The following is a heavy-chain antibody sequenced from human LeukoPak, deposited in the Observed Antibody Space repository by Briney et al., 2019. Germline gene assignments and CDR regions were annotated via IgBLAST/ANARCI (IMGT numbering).Heavy chain of an antibody. Sequence: SETLSLTCAAYGGSFSGYYWSWIRQPPGKGLEWIGEINHSGSTNYNPSLRSRVTISVDTSKNQFSLKLSSVTAADTAVYYCASTNPFDYWGQGTLVTVSS. D-gene: IGHD1-14*01. J-gene: IGHJ4*02. CDR2: INHSGST. V-gene: IGHV4-34*01. CDR3: ASTNPFDY. CDR1: GGSFSGYY.